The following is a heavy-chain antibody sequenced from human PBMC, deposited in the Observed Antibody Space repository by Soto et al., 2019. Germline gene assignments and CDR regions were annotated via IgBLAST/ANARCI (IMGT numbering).Heavy chain of an antibody. J-gene: IGHJ5*02. CDR3: ASGSNDCSGGSCFSDWFDT. CDR2: MNPNTGNT. Sequence: QVQLVQSGAEVKKPGASVRVSCKASGYTFTSSDVYWVRQAPGQGLELMGWMNPNTGNTGYAQKFQGRVTMTRNTAISTAYMERSSLRSEDTAVYDCASGSNDCSGGSCFSDWFDTWGQGTPVTVSS. CDR1: GYTFTSSD. V-gene: IGHV1-8*02. D-gene: IGHD2-15*01.